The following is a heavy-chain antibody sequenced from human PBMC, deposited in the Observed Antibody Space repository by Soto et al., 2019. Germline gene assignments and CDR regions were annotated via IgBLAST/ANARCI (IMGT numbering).Heavy chain of an antibody. CDR1: GDSVTISDHY. J-gene: IGHJ4*02. CDR3: AAHDSGGYYAEY. D-gene: IGHD3-22*01. Sequence: QLQLQESGPGLVKPSATLSLTCTVSGDSVTISDHYWGRIRQPPGRGLEWIGSIHYSGSTYYNPSLKSRVAISGDTSKKQFARKLTSVTAADAAVYYCAAHDSGGYYAEYWGEGTLGTVSA. CDR2: IHYSGST. V-gene: IGHV4-39*01.